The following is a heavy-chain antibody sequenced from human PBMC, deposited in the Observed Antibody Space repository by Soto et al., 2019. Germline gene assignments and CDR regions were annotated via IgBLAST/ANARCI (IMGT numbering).Heavy chain of an antibody. J-gene: IGHJ6*02. CDR1: GYTFTRYD. V-gene: IGHV1-8*01. Sequence: ASVKVSGKASGYTFTRYDINCVGQGTGQWRDGMGWMNPNSGNTGYAQKFQGRVTMTRNTSISTAYMELSSLRSEDTAVYYCARSLAYYDYVWGSYRQWYYYYGIDVWGQGTTVTVSS. CDR2: MNPNSGNT. D-gene: IGHD3-16*02. CDR3: ARSLAYYDYVWGSYRQWYYYYGIDV.